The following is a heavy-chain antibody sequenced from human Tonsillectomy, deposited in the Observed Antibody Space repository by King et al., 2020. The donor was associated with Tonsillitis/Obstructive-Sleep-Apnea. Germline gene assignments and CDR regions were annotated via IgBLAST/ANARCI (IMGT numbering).Heavy chain of an antibody. CDR2: IYWDDDK. CDR1: GFSLSTSGVG. J-gene: IGHJ4*02. Sequence: TLKESGPTLVKPTQTLTLTCTFSGFSLSTSGVGVGWTRQPPGKALEWLALIYWDDDKRYSPSLKSRLTITKDTSKNQVVLTMTNMDPVDTATYYCAHNRGQTTSGPFDYWGQGTLVTVSS. V-gene: IGHV2-5*02. D-gene: IGHD4-17*01. CDR3: AHNRGQTTSGPFDY.